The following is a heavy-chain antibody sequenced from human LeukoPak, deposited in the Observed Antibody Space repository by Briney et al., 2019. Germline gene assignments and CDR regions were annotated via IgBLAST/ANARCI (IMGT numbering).Heavy chain of an antibody. Sequence: PGGSLRLSCAASGFILSSYNMNWVRQAPGKGLEWVSFISSDADAIYYADSVKGRFTISRDSAKNSLYLQMNSLRAEDTAVYYCARVSTVTPRFWGQGTLVTVSS. CDR1: GFILSSYN. V-gene: IGHV3-48*01. J-gene: IGHJ4*02. CDR3: ARVSTVTPRF. D-gene: IGHD4-17*01. CDR2: ISSDADAI.